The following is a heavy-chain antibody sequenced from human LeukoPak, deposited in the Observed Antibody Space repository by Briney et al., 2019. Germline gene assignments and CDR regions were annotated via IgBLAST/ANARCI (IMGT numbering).Heavy chain of an antibody. CDR2: IGTAGDT. Sequence: PGGSLRLSCAASGFTFSSYDMHWVRHATGKGLEWVSAIGTAGDTYYPGSVKGRFTISRENAKNSLYLQTNSLRAGDTAVYYCARGKYQLLPGYWGQGTLVTVSS. CDR1: GFTFSSYD. V-gene: IGHV3-13*04. D-gene: IGHD2-2*01. J-gene: IGHJ4*02. CDR3: ARGKYQLLPGY.